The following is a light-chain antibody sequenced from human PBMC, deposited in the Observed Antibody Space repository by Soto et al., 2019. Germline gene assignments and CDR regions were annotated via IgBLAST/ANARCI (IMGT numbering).Light chain of an antibody. V-gene: IGKV3-11*01. CDR3: QQRSDSWT. J-gene: IGKJ1*01. CDR2: GAS. Sequence: EIVLTQSPATLSLSPGERATLSCRASQSVSSYLAWYQQRPGQAPRLLIYGASNRATGIPARFSGSGSGTDFTLTIRSLEPEDSAVYYCQQRSDSWTFGQGTKVEIK. CDR1: QSVSSY.